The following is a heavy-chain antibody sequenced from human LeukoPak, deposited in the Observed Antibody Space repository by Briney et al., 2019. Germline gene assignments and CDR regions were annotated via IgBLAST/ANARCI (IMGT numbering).Heavy chain of an antibody. CDR1: GYTFTSYG. CDR2: ISAYNGNT. Sequence: ASVKVSCKASGYTFTSYGISWVRQAPGQGLEWMGWISAYNGNTNYAQRFQGRVTMSTDTSTSTAYMELRSLRFDDTAIYYCAKDWHILTGRNCFDPWGQGTLVTVSS. CDR3: AKDWHILTGRNCFDP. V-gene: IGHV1-18*01. D-gene: IGHD3-9*01. J-gene: IGHJ5*02.